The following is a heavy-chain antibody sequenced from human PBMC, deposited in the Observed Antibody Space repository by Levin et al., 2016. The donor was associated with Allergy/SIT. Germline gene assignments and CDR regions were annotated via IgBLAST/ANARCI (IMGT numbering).Heavy chain of an antibody. D-gene: IGHD6-19*01. V-gene: IGHV3-9*01. CDR3: AKDMFGGQWLGDGYYGMDV. J-gene: IGHJ6*02. CDR1: GFTFDDYA. CDR2: ISWNSGSI. Sequence: SLKISCAASGFTFDDYAMHWVRQAPGKGLEWVSGISWNSGSIGYADSVKGRFTISRDNAKNSLYLQMNSLRAEDTALYYCAKDMFGGQWLGDGYYGMDVWGQGTTVTVSS.